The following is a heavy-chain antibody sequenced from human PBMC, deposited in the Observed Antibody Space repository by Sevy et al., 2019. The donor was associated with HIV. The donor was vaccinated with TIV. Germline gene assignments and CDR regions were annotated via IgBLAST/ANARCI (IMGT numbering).Heavy chain of an antibody. CDR1: GGSFSGFY. D-gene: IGHD3-3*01. CDR2: INHIGST. V-gene: IGHV4-34*01. CDR3: ARGQWELYY. J-gene: IGHJ4*02. Sequence: SETLSLTCAVYGGSFSGFYWTWIRQPPGKGLEWIGEINHIGSTTYNPSLKSRVTISVDTSKNQFSLKLSSVTAAVTAVYYCARGQWELYYWGQGIQVTVSS.